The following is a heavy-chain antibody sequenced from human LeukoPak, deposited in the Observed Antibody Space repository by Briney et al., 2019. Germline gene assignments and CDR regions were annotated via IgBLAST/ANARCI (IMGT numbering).Heavy chain of an antibody. J-gene: IGHJ4*02. V-gene: IGHV3-30-3*01. Sequence: GGSLRLSCAASGFTFSGKSMQWVRQAPGKGLEWVAVISYDGSKKYYADSVKGRFTLSRDNSKNTVYLQMNSLRIEDTAVYYCARSSTRKAARLYYFDYWGQGTLVTVSS. CDR2: ISYDGSKK. CDR1: GFTFSGKS. CDR3: ARSSTRKAARLYYFDY. D-gene: IGHD6-6*01.